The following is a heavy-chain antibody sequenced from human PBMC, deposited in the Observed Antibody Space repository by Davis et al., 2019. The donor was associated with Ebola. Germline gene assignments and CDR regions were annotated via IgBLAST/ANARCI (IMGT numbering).Heavy chain of an antibody. CDR3: ARDQGNY. Sequence: SETLSLTCTVSGGSISSYYWSWIRQPPGKGLEWIGYIYYSGSTNYNPSLKSRVTISVDTSKNQFSLKLSSVTAADTAVYYRARDQGNYWGQGTLVTVSS. V-gene: IGHV4-59*01. CDR1: GGSISSYY. J-gene: IGHJ4*02. D-gene: IGHD6-13*01. CDR2: IYYSGST.